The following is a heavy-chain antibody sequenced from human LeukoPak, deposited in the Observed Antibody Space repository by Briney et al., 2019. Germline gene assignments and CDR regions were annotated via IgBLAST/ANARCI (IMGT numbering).Heavy chain of an antibody. CDR3: ARGRIVGATRDAFGI. CDR2: IYYSGST. D-gene: IGHD1-26*01. CDR1: GGSISSHY. Sequence: PSETLSPTCTVSGGSISSHYWSWIRQPPGKGLEWIGYIYYSGSTNYNPSLKSRVTISVDTSKNQFSLKLSSVTAADTAVYYCARGRIVGATRDAFGIWGQGTMVTVSS. J-gene: IGHJ3*02. V-gene: IGHV4-59*11.